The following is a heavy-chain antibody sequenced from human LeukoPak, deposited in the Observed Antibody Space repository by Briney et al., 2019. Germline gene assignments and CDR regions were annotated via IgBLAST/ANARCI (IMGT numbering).Heavy chain of an antibody. V-gene: IGHV3-23*01. CDR2: ISFSGGNT. Sequence: GGSLRLSCAASGFTFSDSAMSWVRQAPGKGLEWVSLISFSGGNTYYADSVKGRFTISRDNSKDTVYLQMNSLRAEDTAVYYCARDLPTGYYISSGYYEYFLDYWGQGTLVTVSS. D-gene: IGHD3-22*01. J-gene: IGHJ4*02. CDR3: ARDLPTGYYISSGYYEYFLDY. CDR1: GFTFSDSA.